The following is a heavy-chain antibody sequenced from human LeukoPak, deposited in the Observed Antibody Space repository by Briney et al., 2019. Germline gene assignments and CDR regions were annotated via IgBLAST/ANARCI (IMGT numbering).Heavy chain of an antibody. CDR1: GGTFSSYT. Sequence: GASVKVSCKASGGTFSSYTISWVRQAPGQGLEWMGGIIPIFGTANYAQKFQGRVTNTADKSTSTAYMELSSLRSEDTAVYYCARGPPEYCSGGSCYSGRNWFDPWGQGTLVTVSS. J-gene: IGHJ5*02. CDR3: ARGPPEYCSGGSCYSGRNWFDP. V-gene: IGHV1-69*06. CDR2: IIPIFGTA. D-gene: IGHD2-15*01.